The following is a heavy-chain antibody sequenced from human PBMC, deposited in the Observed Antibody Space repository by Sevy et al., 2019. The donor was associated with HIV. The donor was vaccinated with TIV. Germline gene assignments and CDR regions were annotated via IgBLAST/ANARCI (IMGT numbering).Heavy chain of an antibody. V-gene: IGHV3-30-3*01. D-gene: IGHD3-10*01. CDR3: ARGRRYYYGSGSYSYYFDY. CDR1: GFTFSSYA. J-gene: IGHJ4*02. CDR2: ISYDGSNK. Sequence: GGSLRLSCVASGFTFSSYAMHWVRQAPGKGLEWVAVISYDGSNKYYADSVKGRFTISRDNSKNTLYLQMNSLRAEDTAVYYCARGRRYYYGSGSYSYYFDYWGQGTLVTVSS.